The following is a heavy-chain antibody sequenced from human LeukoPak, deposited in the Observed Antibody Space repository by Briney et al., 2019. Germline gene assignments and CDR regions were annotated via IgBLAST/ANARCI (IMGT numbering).Heavy chain of an antibody. Sequence: PSQTLSLTCTVSGGSISSGGYYWSWIRQHPGKGLEWIGYIYYSGSTYYNPSLRSRVTISVDTSKNQFSLKLSSVTAADTAVYYCARGSRGRFDYWGQGTLVTVSS. D-gene: IGHD3-10*01. J-gene: IGHJ4*02. CDR1: GGSISSGGYY. CDR2: IYYSGST. CDR3: ARGSRGRFDY. V-gene: IGHV4-31*03.